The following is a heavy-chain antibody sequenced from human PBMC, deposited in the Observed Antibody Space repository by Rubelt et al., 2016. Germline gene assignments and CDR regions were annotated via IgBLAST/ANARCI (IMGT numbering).Heavy chain of an antibody. V-gene: IGHV4-31*03. J-gene: IGHJ2*01. Sequence: QVQLHESGPGLVKPSQTLSLTCTVSGCSISSGGYYWSWIRQHPGKGLEWIGYIYYSRSPYYNPSLKGRVTISVDTSKNQFALKLSSVTAADTAVYYCATLPRIAVAEKGWYFDLWGRGTLVTVSS. CDR3: ATLPRIAVAEKGWYFDL. CDR1: GCSISSGGYY. D-gene: IGHD6-19*01. CDR2: IYYSRSP.